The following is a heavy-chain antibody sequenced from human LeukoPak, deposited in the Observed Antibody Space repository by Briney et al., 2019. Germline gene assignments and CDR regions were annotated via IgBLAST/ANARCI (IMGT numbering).Heavy chain of an antibody. V-gene: IGHV4-34*01. Sequence: SETLSLTCAVYGGSFSGYYWSWIRQPPGKGLEWIGEINHSGSTNYNPSLKSRVTISVDTSKNQFSLKLSSVTAADTAVYYCARDPGYDFWSGYYTGWFDPWGQGTLVTVSS. CDR3: ARDPGYDFWSGYYTGWFDP. CDR2: INHSGST. CDR1: GGSFSGYY. D-gene: IGHD3-3*01. J-gene: IGHJ5*02.